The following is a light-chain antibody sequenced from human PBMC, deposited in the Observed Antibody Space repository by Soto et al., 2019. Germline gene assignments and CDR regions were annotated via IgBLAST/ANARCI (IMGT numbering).Light chain of an antibody. V-gene: IGLV2-14*03. J-gene: IGLJ2*01. Sequence: QSALTQSASVSGSPGQSITISCTGTSSDVGAFDFVSWFQQHPGKVPKLIIYDVSNRPSGVSNRFSGSKSGNTASLTISGLQAEDEADYYCSSYTSTSTLVFGGGTKVTVL. CDR1: SSDVGAFDF. CDR2: DVS. CDR3: SSYTSTSTLV.